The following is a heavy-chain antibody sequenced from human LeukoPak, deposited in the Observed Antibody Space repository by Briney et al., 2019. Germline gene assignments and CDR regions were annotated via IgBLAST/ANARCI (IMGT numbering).Heavy chain of an antibody. V-gene: IGHV4-30-2*01. CDR3: ARVVQNYDILTGYYSYYFDY. CDR2: IYHSGST. D-gene: IGHD3-9*01. J-gene: IGHJ4*02. CDR1: GGSISSGGYS. Sequence: PSETLSLTCAVSGGSISSGGYSWGWLRQPPGKGLEWIGYIYHSGSTYYNPSLKSRVTISVDRSKNQFSLKLSSVTAADTAVYYCARVVQNYDILTGYYSYYFDYWGQGTLVTVSS.